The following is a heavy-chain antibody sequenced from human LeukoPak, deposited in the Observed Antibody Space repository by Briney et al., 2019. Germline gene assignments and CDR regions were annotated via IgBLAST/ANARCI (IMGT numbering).Heavy chain of an antibody. CDR3: ARNKPITAFFGMDV. Sequence: GRSLRLSCAASGFSFSDYALHWVRQAPGKGLEWVAVISYGGTKEYYADSVKGRFTISKDNSKNTLYLQMNSLRHEDTAVYYCARNKPITAFFGMDVWGQGTTVIVSS. J-gene: IGHJ6*02. CDR1: GFSFSDYA. V-gene: IGHV3-30*04. CDR2: ISYGGTKE. D-gene: IGHD6-6*01.